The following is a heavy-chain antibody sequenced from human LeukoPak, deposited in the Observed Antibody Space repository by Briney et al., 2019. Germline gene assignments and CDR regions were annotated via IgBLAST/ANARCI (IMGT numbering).Heavy chain of an antibody. J-gene: IGHJ4*02. CDR3: AKISELRRYFDY. CDR1: GFTFSSYS. D-gene: IGHD1-7*01. V-gene: IGHV3-21*01. Sequence: GGSLRLSCAASGFTFSSYSMNWVRQAPGKGLEWVSSISSSSSYIYYADSVKGRFTISRDNAKNSLYLRMNSLRAEDTAVYYCAKISELRRYFDYWGQGTLVTVSS. CDR2: ISSSSSYI.